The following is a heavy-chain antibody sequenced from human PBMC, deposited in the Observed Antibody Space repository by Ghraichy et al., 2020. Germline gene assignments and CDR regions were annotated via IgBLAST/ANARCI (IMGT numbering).Heavy chain of an antibody. V-gene: IGHV1-18*04. CDR1: GYTFTSYG. J-gene: IGHJ5*02. CDR3: ARGGTVVTIFGVVYLNWFDP. CDR2: ISAYNGNT. D-gene: IGHD3-3*01. Sequence: ASVKVSCKASGYTFTSYGISWVRQAPGQGLEWMGWISAYNGNTNYAQKLQGRVTMTTDTSTSTAYMELRSLRSDDTAVYYCARGGTVVTIFGVVYLNWFDPWGQGTLVTVSS.